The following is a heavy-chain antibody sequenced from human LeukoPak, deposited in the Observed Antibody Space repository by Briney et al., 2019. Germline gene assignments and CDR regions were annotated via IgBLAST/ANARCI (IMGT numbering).Heavy chain of an antibody. Sequence: GGPLRLSCAAPGFAFSNYDMSWVRQAPGKGLEWVSAITGTGGSTYYADSVKGRFTISRDNSKNTLSLQMDSLRVEDTALYYCAKRGSYFGGFDYWGQGTLLTVPS. V-gene: IGHV3-23*01. J-gene: IGHJ4*02. D-gene: IGHD3-10*01. CDR3: AKRGSYFGGFDY. CDR1: GFAFSNYD. CDR2: ITGTGGST.